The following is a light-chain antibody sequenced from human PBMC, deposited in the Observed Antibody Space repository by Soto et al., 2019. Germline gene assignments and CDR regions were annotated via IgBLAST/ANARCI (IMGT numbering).Light chain of an antibody. J-gene: IGKJ1*01. CDR1: QSISSW. CDR2: KAS. CDR3: QQYNSYWT. Sequence: DIQMTQSPSTLSASVGDRVTITCRASQSISSWLAWYQQKPGKAPKLLIYKASSLASGVPSRFSGSGSGAEFTLTISSPRPDDFATYYCQQYNSYWTFDQGTKVEIK. V-gene: IGKV1-5*03.